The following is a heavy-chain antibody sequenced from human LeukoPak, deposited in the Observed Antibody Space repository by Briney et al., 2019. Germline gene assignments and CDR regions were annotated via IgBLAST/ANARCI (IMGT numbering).Heavy chain of an antibody. J-gene: IGHJ4*02. Sequence: ASVEVSCKASGYTFTSYYMHWVRQAPGQGLEWMGIINPSGGSTSYAQKFQGRVTMTRDMSTSTVYMELSSLRSEDTAVYYCAREAVPAANDYWGQGTLVTVSS. CDR3: AREAVPAANDY. D-gene: IGHD2-2*01. CDR2: INPSGGST. V-gene: IGHV1-46*01. CDR1: GYTFTSYY.